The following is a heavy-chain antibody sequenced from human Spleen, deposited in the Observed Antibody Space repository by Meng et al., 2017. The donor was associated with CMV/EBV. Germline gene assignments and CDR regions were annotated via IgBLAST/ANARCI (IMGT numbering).Heavy chain of an antibody. CDR2: IRGDGGPK. CDR1: GITFSSYA. V-gene: IGHV3-7*01. Sequence: ETLSLTCAASGITFSSYAMSWVRQAPGKGLEWVANIRGDGGPKYYVDSVKGRFTISRDNRKNALFLQMNSLRAEDTAVYYCARDPADSYGSFDYWGQGTLVTVSS. J-gene: IGHJ4*02. CDR3: ARDPADSYGSFDY. D-gene: IGHD5-18*01.